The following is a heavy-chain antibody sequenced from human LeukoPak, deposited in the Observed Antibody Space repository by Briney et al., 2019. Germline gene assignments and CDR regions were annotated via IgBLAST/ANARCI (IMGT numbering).Heavy chain of an antibody. J-gene: IGHJ4*02. CDR2: IFGNGDTT. Sequence: GGSLRLSCSASAFTFSDYTMIWVRQAPGKGLEWVSIIFGNGDTTYYADSVKGRFTVSRDNSKDTLYLQMNDLRPDDTAIYYCAKRNTMVRGGPCFDYWGQGLLVTVSS. CDR1: AFTFSDYT. D-gene: IGHD3-10*01. CDR3: AKRNTMVRGGPCFDY. V-gene: IGHV3-23*01.